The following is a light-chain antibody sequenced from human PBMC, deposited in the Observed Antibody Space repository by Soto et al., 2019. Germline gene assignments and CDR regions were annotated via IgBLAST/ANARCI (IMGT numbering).Light chain of an antibody. Sequence: NVLTQSPGTLSLSPGEGATLSCRASQSISSNYLAWYHQKPGQAPRLLIYGASSRATGVPDRFSGSGSGTDFTLTIGRLEPEDFAVYFCQQYGSSPLTFGGGTKVDIK. CDR1: QSISSNY. CDR2: GAS. J-gene: IGKJ4*01. V-gene: IGKV3-20*01. CDR3: QQYGSSPLT.